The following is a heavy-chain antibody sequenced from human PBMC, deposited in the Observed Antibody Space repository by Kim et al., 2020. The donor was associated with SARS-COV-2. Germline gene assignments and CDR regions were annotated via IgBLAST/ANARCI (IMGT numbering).Heavy chain of an antibody. V-gene: IGHV3-15*05. CDR2: IKSNSAGGST. J-gene: IGHJ4*02. CDR1: GFTFSDAW. D-gene: IGHD5-12*01. CDR3: TADFPAPLAPFDY. Sequence: GESLKISCAASGFTFSDAWMNWVRQAPGKGLEWVGRIKSNSAGGSTDYAVHVNGRFSISRDDSENTEYLQVDSVRTEDTAVYYCTADFPAPLAPFDYWGQ.